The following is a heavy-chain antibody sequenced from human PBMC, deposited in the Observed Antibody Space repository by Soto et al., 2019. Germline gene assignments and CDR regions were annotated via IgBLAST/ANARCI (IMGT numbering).Heavy chain of an antibody. CDR2: IYYSGST. V-gene: IGHV4-59*01. CDR3: AREDRGYSYTFDP. J-gene: IGHJ5*02. CDR1: GGSMSSYY. D-gene: IGHD5-18*01. Sequence: PSEILSLTCTVSGGSMSSYYWSWIRQPPGKGLEWIGYIYYSGSTNYNPSLKSRVTISVDTSKNQFSLKLSSVTAADTAVYYCAREDRGYSYTFDPWGQGTLVTVPQ.